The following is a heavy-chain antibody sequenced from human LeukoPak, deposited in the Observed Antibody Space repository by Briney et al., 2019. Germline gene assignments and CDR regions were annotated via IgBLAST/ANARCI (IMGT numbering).Heavy chain of an antibody. CDR2: IWDDGSNK. V-gene: IGHV3-33*01. CDR3: ARSRGQWLVHFPDY. D-gene: IGHD6-19*01. Sequence: PGGSLRLSCAASGFTFSSYGMHWVRQAPGKGLEWVSVIWDDGSNKYYADSVKGRFTISRDNSKNTLYLQMNSLRAEDTAVYYCARSRGQWLVHFPDYWGQGTLVTVSS. CDR1: GFTFSSYG. J-gene: IGHJ4*02.